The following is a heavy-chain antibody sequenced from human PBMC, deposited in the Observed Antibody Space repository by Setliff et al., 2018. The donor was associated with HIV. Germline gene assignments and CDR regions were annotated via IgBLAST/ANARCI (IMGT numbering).Heavy chain of an antibody. CDR1: GGTFSSYV. V-gene: IGHV1-69*05. CDR3: AITHDYGEMGSLYYFDY. Sequence: SVKVSCKASGGTFSSYVISWVRQAPGQGLEWMGGIIPIFGTANYAQKLQGRVTMTTDTSTSTAYMELRSLRSDDTAVYYCAITHDYGEMGSLYYFDYWGQGTLVTVSS. CDR2: IIPIFGTA. D-gene: IGHD4-17*01. J-gene: IGHJ4*02.